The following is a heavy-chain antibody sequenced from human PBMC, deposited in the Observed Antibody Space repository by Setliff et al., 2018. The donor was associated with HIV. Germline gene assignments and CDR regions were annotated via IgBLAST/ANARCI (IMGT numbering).Heavy chain of an antibody. J-gene: IGHJ4*02. CDR3: AKDRYYDSSGSPFDY. CDR1: GFTFSSYA. D-gene: IGHD3-22*01. V-gene: IGHV3-23*01. Sequence: PGGSLRLSCAASGFTFSSYAMSWVRQAPGKGLEWVSAIGPVGTSTYYADSVKGRFTISRENSKNTLFLQMNSLRAEDTAIYYCAKDRYYDSSGSPFDYWGQGTLVTVSS. CDR2: IGPVGTST.